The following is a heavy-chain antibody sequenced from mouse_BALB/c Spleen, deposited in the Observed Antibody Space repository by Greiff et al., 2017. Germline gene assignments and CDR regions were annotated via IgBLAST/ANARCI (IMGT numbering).Heavy chain of an antibody. CDR3: ARGSTWFAY. J-gene: IGHJ3*01. CDR1: GYTFTSYW. V-gene: IGHV1-87*01. Sequence: VQLVESGAELARPGASVKLSCKASGYTFTSYWMQWVKQRPGQGLEWIGAIYPGDGDTRYTQKFKGKATLTADKSSSTAYMQLSSLASEDSAVYYCARGSTWFAYWGQGTLVTVSA. CDR2: IYPGDGDT.